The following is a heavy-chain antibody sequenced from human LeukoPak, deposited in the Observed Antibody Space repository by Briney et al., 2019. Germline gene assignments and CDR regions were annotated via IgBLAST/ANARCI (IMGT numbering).Heavy chain of an antibody. CDR3: AKDRERFGSGPIRH. V-gene: IGHV3-43*01. CDR2: IKWDDGST. CDR1: GFTFRDYN. J-gene: IGHJ1*01. Sequence: GGSLRLSCAASGFTFRDYNMHWVRQAPGKGLEWVSHIKWDDGSTYYADSVKGRFTISRDNSKNSLYLQMNSLRTEDTALYYCAKDRERFGSGPIRHWGQGTLATVSS. D-gene: IGHD1-1*01.